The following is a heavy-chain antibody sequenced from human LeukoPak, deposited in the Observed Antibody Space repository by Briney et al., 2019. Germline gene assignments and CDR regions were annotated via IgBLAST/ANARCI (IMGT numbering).Heavy chain of an antibody. Sequence: PSETLSLTCTVSGVSINTYYWAWIRQPPGKGLEWIGHISFSGSTSYNPSLKSRLTMSVDPSKNQFSLKLTSVTAADTAVYYGATEVWSGHHWGQGTLVTVSS. V-gene: IGHV4-59*01. D-gene: IGHD2-21*01. CDR3: ATEVWSGHH. J-gene: IGHJ5*02. CDR1: GVSINTYY. CDR2: ISFSGST.